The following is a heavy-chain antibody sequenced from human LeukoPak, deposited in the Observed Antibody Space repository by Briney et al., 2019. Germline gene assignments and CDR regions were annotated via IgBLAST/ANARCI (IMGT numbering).Heavy chain of an antibody. D-gene: IGHD3-16*01. V-gene: IGHV4-59*01. J-gene: IGHJ5*02. CDR3: ARDFGVRSRNWFDP. CDR1: GGSISSYY. Sequence: PSETLSLTCTVSGGSISSYYWSWIRQPPGKGLEWIGYIYYSGSTNYNPSLKSRVTISVDTSKNQFSLKLSSVTAADTAVYYCARDFGVRSRNWFDPWGQGTLVTVSS. CDR2: IYYSGST.